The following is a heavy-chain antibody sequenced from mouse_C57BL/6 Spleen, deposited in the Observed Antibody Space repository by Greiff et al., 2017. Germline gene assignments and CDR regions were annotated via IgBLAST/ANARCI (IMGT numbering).Heavy chain of an antibody. D-gene: IGHD4-1*01. CDR1: GYTFTSYW. CDR3: ARTGTNAMDY. CDR2: IDPSDSYT. J-gene: IGHJ4*01. Sequence: QVQLQQSGAELMKPGASVKLSCKASGYTFTSYWMHWVKQRPGQGLEWIGEIDPSDSYTNYNQKFKGKSTLTVDKSSSTAYMQLSSLTSEDSAVYYCARTGTNAMDYWGQGTSVTVSS. V-gene: IGHV1-69*01.